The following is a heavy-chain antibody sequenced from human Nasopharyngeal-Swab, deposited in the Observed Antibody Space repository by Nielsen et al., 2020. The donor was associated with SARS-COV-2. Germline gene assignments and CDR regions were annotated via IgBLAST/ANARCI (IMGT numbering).Heavy chain of an antibody. CDR3: ARERDYYYGSGSYPPDP. Sequence: WIRQPPGKGLEWIGNIYYSGSAYYNPSLKSRVTISVDTSKNQFSLNLSSVTAADTAVYYCARERDYYYGSGSYPPDPWGQGTLVTVSS. D-gene: IGHD3-10*01. J-gene: IGHJ5*02. V-gene: IGHV4-39*07. CDR2: IYYSGSA.